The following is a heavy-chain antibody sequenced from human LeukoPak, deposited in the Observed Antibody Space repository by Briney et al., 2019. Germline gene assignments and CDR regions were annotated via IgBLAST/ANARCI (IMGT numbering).Heavy chain of an antibody. D-gene: IGHD2-21*01. Sequence: SETLSLTCTVSGGSISSYYWSWIRQPPGKGPEWIGYIYYSGSTNHNPSLKSRVTISVDTSKKQFSLKLTSVTAADTAVYYCARDNGGARWLVDWGQGTLVTVSS. J-gene: IGHJ4*02. V-gene: IGHV4-59*01. CDR2: IYYSGST. CDR1: GGSISSYY. CDR3: ARDNGGARWLVD.